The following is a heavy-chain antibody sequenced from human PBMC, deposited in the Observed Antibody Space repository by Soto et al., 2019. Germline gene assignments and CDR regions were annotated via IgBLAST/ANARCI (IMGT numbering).Heavy chain of an antibody. J-gene: IGHJ5*02. CDR1: GFTFSTYG. D-gene: IGHD4-4*01. CDR2: ISYGGDNK. V-gene: IGHV3-30*18. CDR3: AKDLDYIYRA. Sequence: QVQLVESGGGVVQPRTSLRLSCATSGFTFSTYGMHWVRQAPGKGLEWVAVISYGGDNKYYADSVKGRFTISRDNSKDTLFLQMNSLTPEDTAMYYCAKDLDYIYRAWGQGTLVTVSS.